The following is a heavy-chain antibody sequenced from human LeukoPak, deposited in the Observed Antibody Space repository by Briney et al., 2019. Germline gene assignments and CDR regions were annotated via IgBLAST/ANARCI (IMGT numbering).Heavy chain of an antibody. Sequence: GGSLRLSCAASGFTFSSYWMSWVRQAPGKGLEWVANIKQDGSEKYYVDSVKGRFTISRDNSKNTLYLQMNSLRAEDTAVYYCAKDRTPWIQLWLPDYWGQGTLVTVSS. J-gene: IGHJ4*02. CDR3: AKDRTPWIQLWLPDY. V-gene: IGHV3-7*01. CDR1: GFTFSSYW. CDR2: IKQDGSEK. D-gene: IGHD5-18*01.